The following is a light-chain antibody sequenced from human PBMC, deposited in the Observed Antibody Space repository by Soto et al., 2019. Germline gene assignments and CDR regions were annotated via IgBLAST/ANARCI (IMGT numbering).Light chain of an antibody. CDR1: QPVGRSY. CDR3: QQYDSTPPCT. Sequence: VVLTQSPGILYLSPRERATLSCRASQPVGRSYLAWYQQKPGQPPRLLIFGTSTRATGIPDRFIGGGSGTEFTLTITRLDPEDSAVYYCQQYDSTPPCTFGQGTRVEVK. V-gene: IGKV3-20*01. CDR2: GTS. J-gene: IGKJ1*01.